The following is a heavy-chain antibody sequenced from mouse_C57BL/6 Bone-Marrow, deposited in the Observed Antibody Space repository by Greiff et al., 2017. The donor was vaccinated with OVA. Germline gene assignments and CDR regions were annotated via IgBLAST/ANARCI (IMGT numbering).Heavy chain of an antibody. CDR1: GFSFNTYA. V-gene: IGHV10-1*01. J-gene: IGHJ3*01. CDR2: IRSKSNNYAT. CDR3: VRLLYYYGSSFAY. Sequence: EVMLVESGGGLVQPKGSLKLSCAASGFSFNTYAMNWVRQAPGKGLEWVARIRSKSNNYATYYADSVKDRFTISRDDSESMLYLQMNNLTTEDTAMYYCVRLLYYYGSSFAYWGQGTLVTVSA. D-gene: IGHD1-1*01.